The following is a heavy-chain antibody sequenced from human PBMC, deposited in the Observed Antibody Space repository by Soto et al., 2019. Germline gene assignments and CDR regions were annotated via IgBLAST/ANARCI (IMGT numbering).Heavy chain of an antibody. J-gene: IGHJ4*02. Sequence: AASVKVSCKASGYTFTGYYMHWVRQAPGQGLEWMGWINPNSGGTNYAQKFQGRVTMTRDTSISTAYMELSRLRSDDTAVYYCARYSGYDSPRSTFDYWGQGTLVTVSS. CDR3: ARYSGYDSPRSTFDY. CDR2: INPNSGGT. D-gene: IGHD5-12*01. V-gene: IGHV1-2*02. CDR1: GYTFTGYY.